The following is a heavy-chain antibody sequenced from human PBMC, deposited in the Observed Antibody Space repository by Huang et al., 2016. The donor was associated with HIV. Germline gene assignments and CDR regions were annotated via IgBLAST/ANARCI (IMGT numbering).Heavy chain of an antibody. Sequence: EVQLVESGGGLVQPGGSLRLSCAASGFSFRSHRMNWVRQAPGKGLEWVSYMTSSGNNVYYADSVKGRFTISRDNAKNSLYLQMNNLRGEDTAFYYCAREGTYSFGVNAYDFWGQGTMVTVSS. CDR2: MTSSGNNV. CDR3: AREGTYSFGVNAYDF. V-gene: IGHV3-48*01. J-gene: IGHJ3*01. D-gene: IGHD5-18*01. CDR1: GFSFRSHR.